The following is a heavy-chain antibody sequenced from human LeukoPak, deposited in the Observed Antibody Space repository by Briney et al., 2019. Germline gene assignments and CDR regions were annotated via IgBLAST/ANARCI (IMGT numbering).Heavy chain of an antibody. J-gene: IGHJ4*02. CDR3: ARSRGDSGYDAPGY. D-gene: IGHD5-12*01. CDR1: GFTFSSYS. CDR2: ISSSSTYI. V-gene: IGHV3-21*01. Sequence: PGGSLRLSCAASGFTFSSYSMNWVRQAPGKGLEWVSSISSSSTYIYYADSLKGRFTISRDNAKNSLYLQMNSLRAEDTAVYYCARSRGDSGYDAPGYWGQGTLVTVSS.